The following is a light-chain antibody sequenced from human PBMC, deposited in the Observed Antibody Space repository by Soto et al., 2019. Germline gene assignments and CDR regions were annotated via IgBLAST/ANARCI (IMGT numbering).Light chain of an antibody. Sequence: SVLTQSPGTLSLSPGERATLSCRASQSVTNRYFAWYQQRPGQAPRLLIYGISNRATGIPDRFSGSGFGTDFTLTISRLEPEDFVVYYCQQYSSLPHTFGQGTKLEVK. CDR3: QQYSSLPHT. J-gene: IGKJ2*01. CDR2: GIS. V-gene: IGKV3-20*01. CDR1: QSVTNRY.